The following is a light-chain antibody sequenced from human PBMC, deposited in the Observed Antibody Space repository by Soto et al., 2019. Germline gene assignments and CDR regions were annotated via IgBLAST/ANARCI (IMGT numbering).Light chain of an antibody. CDR1: SSNIGRNT. V-gene: IGLV1-44*01. J-gene: IGLJ2*01. CDR2: SHN. CDR3: AAWDDSINVQL. Sequence: QSVLTQPPSASGTPGQRVTISCSGTSSNIGRNTVNWYQQLPGTAPKLLIYSHNQRPSGVPDRFSCSKSGTSASLAISGLQSEDEADYYCAAWDDSINVQLFGGGTKVTVL.